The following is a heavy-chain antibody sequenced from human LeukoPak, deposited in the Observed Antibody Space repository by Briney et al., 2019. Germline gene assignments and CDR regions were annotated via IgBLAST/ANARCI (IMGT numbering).Heavy chain of an antibody. CDR1: GYTFTSYR. CDR2: ISPYDGNT. J-gene: IGHJ4*02. D-gene: IGHD5-24*01. CDR3: AREMATIVNQFDY. Sequence: GASVTVSCQASGYTFTSYRIRWVRQAPGQGLEWMGWISPYDGNTNYAQKLLGRFTMTKDTSTTTAYMELRSLRSDDTAVYYCAREMATIVNQFDYWGQGTLVTGS. V-gene: IGHV1-18*01.